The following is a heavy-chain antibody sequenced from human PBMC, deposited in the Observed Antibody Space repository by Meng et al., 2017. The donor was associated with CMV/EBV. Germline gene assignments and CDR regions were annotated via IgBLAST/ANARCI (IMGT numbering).Heavy chain of an antibody. CDR3: AAGTGMTDFDY. D-gene: IGHD1-1*01. CDR2: IKSKTDFATR. Sequence: GGSLRLSCEASGFTFTDAWMSWVRQAPGKGLEWVGRIKSKTDFATRDFAAPVKGRFTISRDDSKNMLYLQMNSLKTEDTAVYYCAAGTGMTDFDYWGQGTLVTVSS. CDR1: GFTFTDAW. V-gene: IGHV3-15*01. J-gene: IGHJ4*02.